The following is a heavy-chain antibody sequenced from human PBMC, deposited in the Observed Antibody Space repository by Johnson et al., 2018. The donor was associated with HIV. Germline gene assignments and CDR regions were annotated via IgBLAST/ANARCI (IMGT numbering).Heavy chain of an antibody. CDR2: ISWNSGSI. V-gene: IGHV3-9*01. Sequence: VQLVESGGGLVQPGRSLRLSCAASGFTFDDYAMHWVRQAPGKGLEWVSGISWNSGSIGYADSVKGRFTISRDNAKNSLYLQMNSLRAEDTAVYYCARSIMGAGPFDIWGQGTMVSVSS. D-gene: IGHD5-24*01. CDR1: GFTFDDYA. CDR3: ARSIMGAGPFDI. J-gene: IGHJ3*02.